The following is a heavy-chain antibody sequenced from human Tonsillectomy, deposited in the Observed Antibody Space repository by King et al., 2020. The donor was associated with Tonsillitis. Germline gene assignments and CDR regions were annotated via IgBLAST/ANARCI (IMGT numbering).Heavy chain of an antibody. J-gene: IGHJ3*02. D-gene: IGHD3-22*01. CDR1: GGSISSGGYY. CDR2: IYYSGST. Sequence: QLQESGPGLVKPSQTLSLTCTVSGGSISSGGYYWSWIRQHPGKGLEWIGYIYYSGSTYYNPSLKSRVTISVDTSKNQFSLKLSSVTAADTAVYYCARFYYYDSSGYPFHDAFDIWGQGTMVTVSS. V-gene: IGHV4-31*03. CDR3: ARFYYYDSSGYPFHDAFDI.